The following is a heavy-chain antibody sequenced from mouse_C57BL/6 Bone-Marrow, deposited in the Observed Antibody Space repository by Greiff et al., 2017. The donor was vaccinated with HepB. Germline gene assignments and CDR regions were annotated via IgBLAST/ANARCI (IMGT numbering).Heavy chain of an antibody. CDR3: ASPYDPTGYFDV. CDR2: IDPSDSET. J-gene: IGHJ1*03. D-gene: IGHD2-3*01. Sequence: QVQLQQPGAELVRPGSSVKLSCKASGYTFTSYWMHWVKQRPIQGLEWIGNIDPSDSETHYNQKFKDKATLTVDKSSSTAYMQLSSLTSEDSAVYYCASPYDPTGYFDVWGTGTTVTVSS. V-gene: IGHV1-52*01. CDR1: GYTFTSYW.